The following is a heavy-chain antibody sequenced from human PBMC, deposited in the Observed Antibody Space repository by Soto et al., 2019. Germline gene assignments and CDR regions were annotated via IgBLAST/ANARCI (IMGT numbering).Heavy chain of an antibody. D-gene: IGHD1-1*01. CDR1: GLTVRGKKY. CDR2: LYDVDGT. Sequence: DVQLVASGGGVIQPGGSLRLSCAALGLTVRGKKYITWVRQAPGKGLEWVSALYDVDGTYYADSAKGRFTISRDKSNNLIYLQMGIQCPDETSVSDCASWLEREDADEMWGLWTMVTVSS. J-gene: IGHJ3*02. CDR3: ASWLEREDADEM. V-gene: IGHV3-53*01.